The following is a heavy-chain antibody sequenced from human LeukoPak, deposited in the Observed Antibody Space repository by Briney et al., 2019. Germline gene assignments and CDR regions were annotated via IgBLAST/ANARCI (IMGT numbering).Heavy chain of an antibody. CDR1: GFTFSTYA. CDR3: AQFGPGMAVGDY. J-gene: IGHJ4*02. V-gene: IGHV3-23*01. Sequence: GGSLRLSCVASGFTFSTYAMSWVRQAPGKGLEWVSAISSSRTTYYADSVKGRFTISRDNSENTVYLQMNSLRAEDTAVYYCAQFGPGMAVGDYWGQGTLVIVSS. CDR2: ISSSRTT. D-gene: IGHD2-8*01.